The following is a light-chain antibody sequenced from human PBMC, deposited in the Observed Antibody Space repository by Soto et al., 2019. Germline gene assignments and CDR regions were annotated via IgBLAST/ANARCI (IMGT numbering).Light chain of an antibody. CDR2: EVN. Sequence: QSALTQPPSASGSPGQSVTISCTGTSSDIGGYDYVSWYQQHPGKAPKLIIYEVNKRPSGVPNRFSGSKSGNTASLTISDLQAEDEADYYCCSYAGDYSLVFGGGTKLTVL. CDR1: SSDIGGYDY. J-gene: IGLJ2*01. V-gene: IGLV2-8*01. CDR3: CSYAGDYSLV.